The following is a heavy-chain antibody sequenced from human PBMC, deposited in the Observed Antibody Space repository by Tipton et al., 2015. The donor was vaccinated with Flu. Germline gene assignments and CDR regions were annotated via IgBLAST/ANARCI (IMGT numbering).Heavy chain of an antibody. CDR1: GFNFSGFA. J-gene: IGHJ4*02. CDR3: TRVEPRGFDS. D-gene: IGHD3-10*01. V-gene: IGHV3-73*01. Sequence: SLRLSCAASGFNFSGFAMHWVRQASGKGLEWVGRIRSKANSYATAYAASVKGRFTISRDDSKNTAYLQMNNLKTEDTAVYFCTRVEPRGFDSWGQGTLVTVSS. CDR2: IRSKANSYAT.